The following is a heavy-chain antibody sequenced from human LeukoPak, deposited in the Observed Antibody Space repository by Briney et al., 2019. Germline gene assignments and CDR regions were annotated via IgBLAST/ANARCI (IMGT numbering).Heavy chain of an antibody. CDR1: GFTFSSYA. CDR2: ISGSGGST. J-gene: IGHJ4*02. CDR3: AKGVDDFWSGYRGPFDY. D-gene: IGHD3-3*01. V-gene: IGHV3-23*01. Sequence: PGGSLRLSCAASGFTFSSYAMSWVRQAPGKGLEWVSAISGSGGSTYYADSVKGRFTISRDNSKNTLYLQMNSLRAEDTAVYYCAKGVDDFWSGYRGPFDYWGQGTLVTVSS.